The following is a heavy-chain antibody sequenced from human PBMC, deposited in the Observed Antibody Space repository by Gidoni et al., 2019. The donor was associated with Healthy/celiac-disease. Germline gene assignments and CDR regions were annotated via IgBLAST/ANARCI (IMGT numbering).Heavy chain of an antibody. Sequence: QVQLQQWGAGLLKPSETLSLTCAVYGGSFSGYYWSWIRQPPGKGLEWIGEINHSGSTNYNPSLKSRVTISVDTSKNQFSLKLSSVTAADTAVYYCARVESYYTPGYNWYFDLWGRGTLVTVSS. D-gene: IGHD1-26*01. CDR3: ARVESYYTPGYNWYFDL. J-gene: IGHJ2*01. CDR1: GGSFSGYY. CDR2: INHSGST. V-gene: IGHV4-34*01.